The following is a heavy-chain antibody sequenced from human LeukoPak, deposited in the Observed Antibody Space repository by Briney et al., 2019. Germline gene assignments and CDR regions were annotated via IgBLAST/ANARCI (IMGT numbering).Heavy chain of an antibody. J-gene: IGHJ6*03. D-gene: IGHD4-17*01. CDR3: VTAPYGDYYYYMDV. CDR2: VRVDGHTT. CDR1: GFIFSNYG. V-gene: IGHV3-23*01. Sequence: HPGGSLRLSCVASGFIFSNYGMSWVRQVPGKGLEWVSSVRVDGHTTFYADSVKGRFTISRDNSKNTLYLQMNSLRAEDTAVYYCVTAPYGDYYYYMDVWGKGTTVTISS.